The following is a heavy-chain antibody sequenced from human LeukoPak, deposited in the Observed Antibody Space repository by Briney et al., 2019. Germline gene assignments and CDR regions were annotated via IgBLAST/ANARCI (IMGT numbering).Heavy chain of an antibody. CDR3: ARDETSHGDYGY. V-gene: IGHV3-30*03. D-gene: IGHD4-17*01. CDR1: GFTFSSYG. Sequence: GRSLRLSCAASGFTFSSYGMHWVRQAPGKGLEWVAVISYDGSNKYYADSVKGRFTISRDNSKNTLYLQMNSLRAEDTAVYYCARDETSHGDYGYWGQGTLVTVSS. CDR2: ISYDGSNK. J-gene: IGHJ4*02.